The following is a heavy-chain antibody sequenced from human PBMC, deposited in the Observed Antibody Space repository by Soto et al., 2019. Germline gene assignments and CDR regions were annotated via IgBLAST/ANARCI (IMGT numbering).Heavy chain of an antibody. CDR3: ARGTNHYYGSGNNPGAFDI. CDR2: INHSGST. D-gene: IGHD3-10*01. V-gene: IGHV4-34*01. CDR1: GGSFSGYY. J-gene: IGHJ3*02. Sequence: SETLSLTCAVYGGSFSGYYWSWIRQPPGKGLEWIGEINHSGSTNYNPSLKSRVTISVDTSKNQFSLKLSSVTAADTAVYYCARGTNHYYGSGNNPGAFDIWGQGTMVTVSS.